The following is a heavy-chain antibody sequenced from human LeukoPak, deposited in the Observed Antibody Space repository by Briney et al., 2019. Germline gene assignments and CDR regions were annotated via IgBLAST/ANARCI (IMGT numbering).Heavy chain of an antibody. D-gene: IGHD3-16*01. V-gene: IGHV3-48*01. CDR3: ARDWGITTGAFDI. CDR1: GFTFSSYS. Sequence: GGSLRLSCAASGFTFSSYSMNWVRQAPGKGLEWVSYISSSSSTIYYADSVKGRFTISRDNAKNSLYLQMNSLRAEDTAVYYCARDWGITTGAFDIWGQGTMVTVSS. CDR2: ISSSSSTI. J-gene: IGHJ3*02.